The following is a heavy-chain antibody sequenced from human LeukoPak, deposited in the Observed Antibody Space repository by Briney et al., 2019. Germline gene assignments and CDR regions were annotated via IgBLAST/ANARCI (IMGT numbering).Heavy chain of an antibody. V-gene: IGHV3-11*04. D-gene: IGHD3-22*01. Sequence: GGSLRLSCSASGFTFTDYYMSWIRQAPGKGLEWVSYIGPSGTVIYYADSVKGRFTISRDNAKNSLYLQMNSLRDEDTAVYYCARGNYYDTPWDYWGQGTLVTVSS. J-gene: IGHJ4*02. CDR1: GFTFTDYY. CDR3: ARGNYYDTPWDY. CDR2: IGPSGTVI.